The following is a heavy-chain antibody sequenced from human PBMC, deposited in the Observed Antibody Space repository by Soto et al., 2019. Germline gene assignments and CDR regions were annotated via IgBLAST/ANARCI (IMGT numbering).Heavy chain of an antibody. Sequence: GSLRLSCAASGFTFSSYSMNWVRQAPGKGLEWVSSISSSSSYIYYADSVKGRFTISRDNAKNSLYLQMNSLRAEDTAVYYCARVLNRYISGSFPGSFPWCQGTLVTVSS. CDR1: GFTFSSYS. J-gene: IGHJ5*02. CDR3: ARVLNRYISGSFPGSFP. CDR2: ISSSSSYI. D-gene: IGHD6-19*01. V-gene: IGHV3-21*01.